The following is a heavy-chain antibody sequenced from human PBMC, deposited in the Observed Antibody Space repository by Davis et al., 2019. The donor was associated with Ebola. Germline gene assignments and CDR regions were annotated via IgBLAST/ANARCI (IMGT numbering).Heavy chain of an antibody. CDR2: MNPNSGNT. V-gene: IGHV1-8*01. CDR3: ASSGWYTDDYYYYYGMDV. CDR1: GYTFSSYG. J-gene: IGHJ6*04. Sequence: AASVKVSCKASGYTFSSYGISWVRQAPGQGLEWMGWMNPNSGNTGYAQKFQGRVTMTRNTSISTAYMELSSLRSEDTAVYYCASSGWYTDDYYYYYGMDVWGKGTTVTVSS. D-gene: IGHD6-19*01.